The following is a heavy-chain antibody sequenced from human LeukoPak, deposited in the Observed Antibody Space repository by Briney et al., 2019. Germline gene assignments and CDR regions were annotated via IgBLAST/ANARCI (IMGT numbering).Heavy chain of an antibody. CDR3: AKALWAAALNAFDI. V-gene: IGHV3-23*01. CDR2: ISGTGNRT. CDR1: GFTFSSYA. Sequence: GGSLRLSCAASGFTFSSYAMGWVRQAPGKGLEWVSAISGTGNRTYYADSVKGRFTISRDNSKNTLYLQMNSLRAEDTAVYYCAKALWAAALNAFDIWGQGTMVTVSS. J-gene: IGHJ3*02. D-gene: IGHD3-10*01.